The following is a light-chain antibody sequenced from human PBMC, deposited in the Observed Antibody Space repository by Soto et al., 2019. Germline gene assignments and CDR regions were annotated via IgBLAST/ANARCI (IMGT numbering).Light chain of an antibody. CDR1: SSNIGSNY. CDR2: RNN. J-gene: IGLJ7*01. CDR3: AAWDDSLSAV. V-gene: IGLV1-47*03. Sequence: QSVLTQPPSASGTPGQRVTICCSGSSSNIGSNYVYWYQQLPGTAPKLLIYRNNQRPSGVPDRFSGSKSGTSASLAISGLSSEDEADYYCAAWDDSLSAVFGGGTQLTVL.